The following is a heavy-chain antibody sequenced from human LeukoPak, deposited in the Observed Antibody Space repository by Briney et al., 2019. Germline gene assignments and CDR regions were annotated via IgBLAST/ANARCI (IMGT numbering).Heavy chain of an antibody. CDR2: IYYSGST. J-gene: IGHJ6*02. V-gene: IGHV4-59*01. D-gene: IGHD6-19*01. Sequence: PSETLSLTCTVSGGSISSYYWSWIRQPPGKGLEWIGYIYYSGSTNYNPSLKSRVTISVDTSKNQFSLKLSSVTAADTAVYYCARDKEYSSGSWADGMDVWGQGTTVTVSS. CDR3: ARDKEYSSGSWADGMDV. CDR1: GGSISSYY.